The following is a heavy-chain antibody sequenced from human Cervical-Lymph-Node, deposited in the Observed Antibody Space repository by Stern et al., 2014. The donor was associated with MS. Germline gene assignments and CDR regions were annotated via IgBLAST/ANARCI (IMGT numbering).Heavy chain of an antibody. D-gene: IGHD2-8*01. CDR3: ARDYEDTSMLFDH. V-gene: IGHV3-30*03. CDR2: ISYDGNHK. Sequence: VQLVESGGAVIPPGRSLRLSCAASGFTFSSYGMHWVRQAPGKGLEWVTGISYDGNHKYYAASVKGRFTISRDNSKNTLHLQMNSVTPDDTAIYYCARDYEDTSMLFDHWGQGTLVTVSS. CDR1: GFTFSSYG. J-gene: IGHJ4*02.